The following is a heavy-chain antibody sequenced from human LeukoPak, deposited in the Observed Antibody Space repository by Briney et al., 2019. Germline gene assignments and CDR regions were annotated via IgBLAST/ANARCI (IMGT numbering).Heavy chain of an antibody. J-gene: IGHJ6*02. CDR3: ARHGMDV. CDR1: GYTFTSYY. Sequence: VASVKVSCKASGYTFTSYYIHWVRQAPGQGLEWMGLINPSSGSTTYAQNFQGRVSMTTDTSTSTVNMELSSLRSEDTALYYCARHGMDVWGQGTTVTVSS. V-gene: IGHV1-46*03. CDR2: INPSSGST.